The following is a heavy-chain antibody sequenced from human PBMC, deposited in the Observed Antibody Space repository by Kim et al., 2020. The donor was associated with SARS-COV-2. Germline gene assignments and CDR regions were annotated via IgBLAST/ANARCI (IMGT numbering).Heavy chain of an antibody. J-gene: IGHJ6*02. D-gene: IGHD3-10*01. CDR2: IYTSGST. Sequence: SETLSLTCTVSGGSISSGSYYWSWIRQPAGKGLEWIGRIYTSGSTNYNPSLKSRVTISVDTSKNQFSLKLSSVTAADTAVYYCARERVGGYYGSGSPDIYYYYGMDVWGQGTTVTVSS. CDR1: GGSISSGSYY. CDR3: ARERVGGYYGSGSPDIYYYYGMDV. V-gene: IGHV4-61*02.